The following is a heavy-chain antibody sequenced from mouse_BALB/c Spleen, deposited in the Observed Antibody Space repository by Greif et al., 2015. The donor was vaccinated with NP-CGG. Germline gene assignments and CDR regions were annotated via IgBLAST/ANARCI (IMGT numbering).Heavy chain of an antibody. CDR3: ASYYGSSYFDY. V-gene: IGHV1-7*01. J-gene: IGHJ2*01. CDR1: GYTFTSYW. D-gene: IGHD1-1*01. Sequence: QVQLQQSGAELAKPGASVKMSCKASGYTFTSYWMHWVKQRPEQGLEWIGYINPSTGYTEYNQKFKDKATLTADKSSSTAYMQLSSLTSEDSAVYYCASYYGSSYFDYWGQGTTLTVSS. CDR2: INPSTGYT.